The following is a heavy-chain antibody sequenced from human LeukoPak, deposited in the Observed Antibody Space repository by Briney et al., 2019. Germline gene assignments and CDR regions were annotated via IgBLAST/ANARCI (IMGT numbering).Heavy chain of an antibody. CDR3: ARVSIVVVPAAIYYYYYGMDV. CDR1: GYTFTGYY. V-gene: IGHV1-8*02. Sequence: ASVKVSCKASGYTFTGYYMHWVRQAPGQGLEWMGWMNPNSGNTGYAQKFQGRVTMTRNTSISTAYMELSSLRSEDTAVYYCARVSIVVVPAAIYYYYYGMDVWGQGTTVTVSS. CDR2: MNPNSGNT. D-gene: IGHD2-2*01. J-gene: IGHJ6*02.